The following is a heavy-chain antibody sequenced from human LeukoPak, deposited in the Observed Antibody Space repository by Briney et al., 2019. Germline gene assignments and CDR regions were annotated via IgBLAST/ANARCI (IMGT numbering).Heavy chain of an antibody. D-gene: IGHD6-13*01. CDR2: IKQDGSEK. Sequence: GGSLRLSCAASGFTFSSYWMSWVRQAPGKGLEWVANIKQDGSEKYYVDSVKGRFTISRDNAKNSLYLQMNSLRPEDTAIYYCAKDSRTWSVDYWGQGTLVTVSS. J-gene: IGHJ4*02. CDR3: AKDSRTWSVDY. V-gene: IGHV3-7*01. CDR1: GFTFSSYW.